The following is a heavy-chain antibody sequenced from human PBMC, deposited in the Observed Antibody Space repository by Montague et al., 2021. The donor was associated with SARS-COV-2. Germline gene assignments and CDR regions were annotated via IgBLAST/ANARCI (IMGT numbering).Heavy chain of an antibody. CDR1: GGSISSYY. D-gene: IGHD3-3*01. J-gene: IGHJ6*03. CDR3: AREAGITIFGVAPAENHYYMDV. CDR2: IYTSGST. Sequence: SETLSLTCTVSGGSISSYYWSWIRQPPGKGLEWIGRIYTSGSTNYDPSLKSRVTMSVDTSKNQFSLKLSSVTAADTAVYYCAREAGITIFGVAPAENHYYMDVWGKGTTVSVSS. V-gene: IGHV4-4*07.